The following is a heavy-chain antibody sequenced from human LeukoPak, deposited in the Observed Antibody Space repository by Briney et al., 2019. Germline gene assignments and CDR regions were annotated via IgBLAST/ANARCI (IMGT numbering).Heavy chain of an antibody. CDR3: ASVLGRNWFDP. J-gene: IGHJ5*02. D-gene: IGHD1-1*01. V-gene: IGHV4-39*07. CDR1: GGSISSSSYY. CDR2: IHYSGST. Sequence: PSETLFLTCTVSGGSISSSSYYWGWIRQPPGKGLEWIGSIHYSGSTYYNPSLKSRVTISVDTSKNQFSLKLSSVTAADTAVYYCASVLGRNWFDPWGQGTLVTVSS.